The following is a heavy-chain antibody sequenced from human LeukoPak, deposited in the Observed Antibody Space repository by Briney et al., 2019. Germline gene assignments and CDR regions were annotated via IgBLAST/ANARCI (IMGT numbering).Heavy chain of an antibody. V-gene: IGHV3-30*04. CDR1: GFIFNSYA. J-gene: IGHJ4*02. D-gene: IGHD6-13*01. Sequence: QPGGSLRLSCAASGFIFNSYAMHWVRQAPGKGLEWVAVISYDGSTEYYADSVKGRFTISRDNSRNTLYLQMNSLRPEDTAVFYCARGPGIPAAVDHWGQGTLVTVSS. CDR2: ISYDGSTE. CDR3: ARGPGIPAAVDH.